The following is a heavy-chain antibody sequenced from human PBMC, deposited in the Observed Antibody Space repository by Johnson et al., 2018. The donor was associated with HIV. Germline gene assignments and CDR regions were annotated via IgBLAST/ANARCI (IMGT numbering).Heavy chain of an antibody. CDR3: ARDRIRSSHAFDI. D-gene: IGHD6-6*01. V-gene: IGHV3-23*04. CDR1: GFTFSTYA. J-gene: IGHJ3*02. Sequence: EVQLVESGGGLVQPGGSLRLSCAASGFTFSTYAMNWVRQAPGKGLEWVSGIGGSGGRTYYADSVKGRFTISRDNAKNSLYLQMNSLRAEDTAVYYCARDRIRSSHAFDIWGQGTMVTVSS. CDR2: IGGSGGRT.